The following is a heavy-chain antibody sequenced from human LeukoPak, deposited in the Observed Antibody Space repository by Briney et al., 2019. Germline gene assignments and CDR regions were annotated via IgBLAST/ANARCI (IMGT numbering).Heavy chain of an antibody. CDR2: INYSGIT. Sequence: LRLSCAASGFTFSSYAMSWVRQAPGKGLEWIGSINYSGITYYNPSLKSRVTKSVDTSKNQFSLNLNSVTAADTAVYYCARHDRGGLDAFDIWGQGTMVTVFS. CDR1: GFTFSSYA. D-gene: IGHD3-16*01. V-gene: IGHV4-30-2*03. J-gene: IGHJ3*02. CDR3: ARHDRGGLDAFDI.